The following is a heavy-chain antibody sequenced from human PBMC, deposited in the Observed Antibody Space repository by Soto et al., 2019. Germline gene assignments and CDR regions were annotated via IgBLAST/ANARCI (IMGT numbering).Heavy chain of an antibody. CDR3: AKDRKGIVVVPAAITPPDAFDI. V-gene: IGHV3-23*01. CDR2: ISGSGGST. CDR1: GFTFSSYA. J-gene: IGHJ3*02. Sequence: GGSLRLSCAASGFTFSSYAMSWVRQAPGKGLEWVSAISGSGGSTYYADSVKGRFTISRDNSKNTLYLQMNSLRAEDTAVYYCAKDRKGIVVVPAAITPPDAFDIWGQGTMVTVS. D-gene: IGHD2-2*01.